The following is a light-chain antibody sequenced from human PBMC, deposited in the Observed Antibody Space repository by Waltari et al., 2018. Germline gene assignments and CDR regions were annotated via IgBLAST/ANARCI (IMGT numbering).Light chain of an antibody. CDR3: QSADSSGSVV. J-gene: IGLJ2*01. V-gene: IGLV3-25*03. CDR1: ALSKPY. Sequence: SFELTQPPSLSVSPGQTARITCSGDALSKPYAHWHQQRPGLAPVLVIYKDSERPSGIPERFSGSSSGTTVTLTISGVQAEDEADYYCQSADSSGSVVFGGGTKLTVL. CDR2: KDS.